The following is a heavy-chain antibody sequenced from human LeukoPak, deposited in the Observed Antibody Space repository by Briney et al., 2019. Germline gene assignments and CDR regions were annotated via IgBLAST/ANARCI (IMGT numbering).Heavy chain of an antibody. CDR2: IYYSGST. CDR3: ARVAAKTVDY. CDR1: GGSISSSSYY. V-gene: IGHV4-39*07. D-gene: IGHD2-15*01. Sequence: PSETLSLTRTVSGGSISSSSYYWGWIRQPPGKGLEWIGSIYYSGSTYYNPSLKSRVTISIDTSKNQFSLKLSSVTAADTAIYYCARVAAKTVDYWGQGTLVTVSS. J-gene: IGHJ4*02.